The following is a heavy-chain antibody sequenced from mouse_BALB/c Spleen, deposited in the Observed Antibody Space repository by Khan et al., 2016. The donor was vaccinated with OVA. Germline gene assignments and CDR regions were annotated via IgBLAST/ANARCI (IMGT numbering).Heavy chain of an antibody. CDR2: ISGDSSTT. CDR1: GFTFSSYG. V-gene: IGHV5-17*02. D-gene: IGHD1-1*01. Sequence: EVELVESGGGLVQPGGSRKLSCAASGFTFSSYGMHWVRQAPEKGLEWVAYISGDSSTTYYADTVKGRFTISRDNPKNTLYLQMTSLMSEDTARYYCATSYFYWYYFDYWGPGTTLTVSS. J-gene: IGHJ2*01. CDR3: ATSYFYWYYFDY.